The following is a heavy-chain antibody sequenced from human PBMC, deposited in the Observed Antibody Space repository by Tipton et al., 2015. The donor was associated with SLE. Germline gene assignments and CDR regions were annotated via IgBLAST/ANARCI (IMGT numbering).Heavy chain of an antibody. CDR3: ATGIIVKFSGSLPIYAYST. CDR2: IYYSGST. J-gene: IGHJ3*01. CDR1: GGSISSYY. Sequence: TLSLTCTVSGGSISSYYWSWIRQPPGKGLEWIGYIYYSGSTNYNPSLKSRVTISLDTSKNQFSLKLSSVTAADTAVYYCATGIIVKFSGSLPIYAYSTWGQGTMVTVSS. D-gene: IGHD3-16*01. V-gene: IGHV4-59*01.